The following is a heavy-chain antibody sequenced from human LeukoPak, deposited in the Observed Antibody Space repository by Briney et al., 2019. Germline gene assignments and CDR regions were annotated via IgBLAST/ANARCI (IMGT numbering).Heavy chain of an antibody. J-gene: IGHJ4*02. CDR1: GGSISSSSYY. CDR3: ARRPGYDFWSGYWDY. CDR2: IYYSGST. V-gene: IGHV4-39*01. D-gene: IGHD3-3*01. Sequence: SETLSLTCTVSGGSISSSSYYWGWIRQPPGKGLEWIGSIYYSGSTYYNPSLKSRVTISVDTSKNQFSLKLSSVTAADTAVYYCARRPGYDFWSGYWDYWGQGTLVTVSS.